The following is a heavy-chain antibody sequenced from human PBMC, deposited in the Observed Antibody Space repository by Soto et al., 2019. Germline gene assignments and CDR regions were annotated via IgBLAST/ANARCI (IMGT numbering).Heavy chain of an antibody. D-gene: IGHD6-25*01. CDR3: ARRHQISLADI. Sequence: QVQLVESGGGLVKPGGSLRLSCAASGFTFSDYYASWLRQSPGKGLEWISYISGNSLDTNYADSVRGRFTIARDNAENSLYLQMTYLRSAETAMYYCARRHQISLADIWGQGTLVTVSS. CDR2: ISGNSLDT. V-gene: IGHV3-11*05. J-gene: IGHJ3*02. CDR1: GFTFSDYY.